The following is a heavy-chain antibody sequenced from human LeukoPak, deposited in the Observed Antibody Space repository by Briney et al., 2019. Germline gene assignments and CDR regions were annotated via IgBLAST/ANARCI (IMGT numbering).Heavy chain of an antibody. V-gene: IGHV4-30-4*01. CDR1: GGSISSGDYY. D-gene: IGHD1-26*01. J-gene: IGHJ5*02. Sequence: SVTLSLTCTVSGGSISSGDYYWSWIRQPPGKGLEWIGYIYYSGSTYYNPSLKSRVTISVDTSENQFSLKLSSVTAADTAVYYCARYSGSYGGPWFDPWGQGTLVTVSS. CDR2: IYYSGST. CDR3: ARYSGSYGGPWFDP.